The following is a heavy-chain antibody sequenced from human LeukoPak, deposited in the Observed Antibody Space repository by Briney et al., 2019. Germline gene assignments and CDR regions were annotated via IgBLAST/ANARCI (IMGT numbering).Heavy chain of an antibody. J-gene: IGHJ4*02. CDR3: ARDPDDSSGYRN. V-gene: IGHV3-66*02. CDR1: GFTVSSTY. Sequence: GGSLRLSCATSGFTVSSTYMSWVRQAPGKGLEWVSVIYSGGSTYYADSVEGRFTISRDNSKNTVYLEMNSLRAEDTAVYYCARDPDDSSGYRNWGQGTLVTVSS. D-gene: IGHD3-22*01. CDR2: IYSGGST.